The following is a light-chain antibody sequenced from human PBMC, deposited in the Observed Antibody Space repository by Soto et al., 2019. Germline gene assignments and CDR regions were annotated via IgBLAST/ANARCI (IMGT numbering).Light chain of an antibody. CDR2: KAS. Sequence: DIQMTQSPSTLSASVGDRVTITCRASQSIGSWLAWYQQKPGKAPKLLIYKASSLESGVPSRFSGSGSGTEFPLTNSSLQPDDFAGYYCQQYGSYSPWTFGQGIMVDIK. CDR1: QSIGSW. CDR3: QQYGSYSPWT. J-gene: IGKJ1*01. V-gene: IGKV1-5*03.